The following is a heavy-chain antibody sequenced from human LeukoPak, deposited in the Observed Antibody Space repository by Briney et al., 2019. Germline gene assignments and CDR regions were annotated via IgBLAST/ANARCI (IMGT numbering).Heavy chain of an antibody. CDR1: GGSISSSSYY. CDR3: ARHVVATISSYYFDY. D-gene: IGHD5-12*01. Sequence: PSETLSLTCTVSGGSISSSSYYWGWIRQPPGEGLEWIGSVDYSGGTYYNPSLKSRVTISVDTSKNQFSLKLSSVTAADTAVYYCARHVVATISSYYFDYWGQGTLVTVSS. V-gene: IGHV4-39*01. J-gene: IGHJ4*02. CDR2: VDYSGGT.